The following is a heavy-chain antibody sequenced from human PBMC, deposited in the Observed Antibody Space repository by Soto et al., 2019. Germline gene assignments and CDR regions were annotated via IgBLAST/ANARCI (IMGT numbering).Heavy chain of an antibody. D-gene: IGHD6-19*01. CDR2: IIPIFGTA. J-gene: IGHJ4*02. V-gene: IGHV1-69*13. CDR3: ARDRHSGWYDYFDY. Sequence: GASVKVSCKASGGTFSSYAISWVRQAPGQGLEWMGGIIPIFGTANYAQKFQGRATITADESTSTAYMELSSLRSEDTAVYYCARDRHSGWYDYFDYWGQGTLVTVSS. CDR1: GGTFSSYA.